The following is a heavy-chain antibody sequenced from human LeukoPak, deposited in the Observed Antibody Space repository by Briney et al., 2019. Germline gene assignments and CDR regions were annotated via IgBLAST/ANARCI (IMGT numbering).Heavy chain of an antibody. D-gene: IGHD6-13*01. CDR1: GYTLTELS. J-gene: IGHJ6*02. Sequence: ASVKVSCKVSGYTLTELSMHWVRQAPGKGLEWMGGFDPEDGETIYAQKFQGRVTMTEDTSADTAYMELSSLRSEDTAVYYCATDRLRIHSSSWYFNGMDVWGQGTTVTVSS. CDR2: FDPEDGET. V-gene: IGHV1-24*01. CDR3: ATDRLRIHSSSWYFNGMDV.